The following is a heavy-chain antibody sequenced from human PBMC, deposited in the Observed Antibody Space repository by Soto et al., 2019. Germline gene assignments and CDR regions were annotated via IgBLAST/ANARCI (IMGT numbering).Heavy chain of an antibody. CDR2: IIPILGIA. D-gene: IGHD3-10*01. CDR3: ARAPYYYGSGSYYLPLGAFDI. V-gene: IGHV1-69*02. Sequence: SVKVACETSGGRYSSYTISWARQEPKQGLEWMGRIIPILGIANYAQKFQGRVTITADKSTSTAYMELSSLRSEDTAVYYCARAPYYYGSGSYYLPLGAFDIWGQGTMVTVSS. J-gene: IGHJ3*02. CDR1: GGRYSSYT.